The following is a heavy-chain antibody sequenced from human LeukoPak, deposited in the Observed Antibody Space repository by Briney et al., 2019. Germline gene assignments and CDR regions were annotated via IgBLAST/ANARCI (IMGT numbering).Heavy chain of an antibody. CDR2: ISYSGIS. V-gene: IGHV4-39*02. D-gene: IGHD2-21*01. CDR3: ARRRLGHAFDI. Sequence: SETLSLTCTVSGGSISSTSYYWGCIRQPQGKGLEWIGTISYSGISYYNPSLESRVTISVDTSKNHFSLRVSPVTAADTAVYYCARRRLGHAFDIWGQGTMVTVSS. J-gene: IGHJ3*02. CDR1: GGSISSTSYY.